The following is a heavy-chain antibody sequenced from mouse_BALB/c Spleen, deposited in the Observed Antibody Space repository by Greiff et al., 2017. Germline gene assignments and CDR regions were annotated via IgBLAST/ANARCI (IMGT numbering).Heavy chain of an antibody. Sequence: EVKLQQSGPELVKPGASVKMSCKASGYTFTSYVMHWVKQKPGQGLEWIGYINPYNDGTKYNEKFKGKATLTSDKSSSTAYMELSSLTSEDSAVYYCARGPPFYGNYVRPYAMDYWGQGTSVTVSS. CDR2: INPYNDGT. D-gene: IGHD2-10*01. CDR3: ARGPPFYGNYVRPYAMDY. J-gene: IGHJ4*01. V-gene: IGHV1-14*01. CDR1: GYTFTSYV.